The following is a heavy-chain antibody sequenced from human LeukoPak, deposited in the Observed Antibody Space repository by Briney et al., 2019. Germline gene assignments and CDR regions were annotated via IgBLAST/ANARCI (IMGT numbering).Heavy chain of an antibody. J-gene: IGHJ4*02. V-gene: IGHV5-51*01. CDR3: ARREAGTELFDY. CDR1: GYSFTNYW. D-gene: IGHD1-1*01. CDR2: IYPGDSDT. Sequence: GESLKISCKGSGYSFTNYWIGWVCQMPGKGLEWMGIIYPGDSDTRYSPSFQGQVIISADKSISTASLQWSSLKASDTAMYYCARREAGTELFDYWGQGTLVTVSS.